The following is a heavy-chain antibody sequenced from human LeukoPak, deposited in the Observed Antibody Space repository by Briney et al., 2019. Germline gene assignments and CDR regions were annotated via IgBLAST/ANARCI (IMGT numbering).Heavy chain of an antibody. V-gene: IGHV3-66*01. CDR2: ISSAGTT. CDR3: ARDLEAANTYYFDY. J-gene: IGHJ4*02. CDR1: GFTVSSNY. Sequence: GGSLRLSCAASGFTVSSNYMSWVRQAPGKGLEWVSIISSAGTTYYADSVKGRFTISRDNSKNTVYLQVNSLRDEDTAVYYCARDLEAANTYYFDYWGQGTMVTVSS. D-gene: IGHD6-13*01.